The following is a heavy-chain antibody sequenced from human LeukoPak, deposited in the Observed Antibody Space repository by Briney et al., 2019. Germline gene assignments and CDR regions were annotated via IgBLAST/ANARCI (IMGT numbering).Heavy chain of an antibody. V-gene: IGHV3-48*03. J-gene: IGHJ3*02. Sequence: GGSLRLSCAASGFTFSSYEMNWVRQAPGKGLEWVSYISSGGSTIYYADSVKGRFTISRDNAKNSLYLQVNSLRAEDTVVYYCARGHLSLTGSDAFDIWGQGTMVTVSS. D-gene: IGHD3-10*01. CDR2: ISSGGSTI. CDR1: GFTFSSYE. CDR3: ARGHLSLTGSDAFDI.